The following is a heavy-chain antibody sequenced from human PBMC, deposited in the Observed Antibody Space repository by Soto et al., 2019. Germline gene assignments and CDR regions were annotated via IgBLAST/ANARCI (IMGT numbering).Heavy chain of an antibody. J-gene: IGHJ4*02. V-gene: IGHV3-23*01. CDR1: GFTFSSYA. CDR3: AKDQHYYDSSGSLYFDY. D-gene: IGHD3-22*01. CDR2: ISGSGGST. Sequence: GGSLRLSCAASGFTFSSYAMSWVRQAPGKGLEWVSAISGSGGSTYYADSVKGRFTISRDNSKNTLYLQMNSLRAEDTAVYYCAKDQHYYDSSGSLYFDYWGQGTLVTVSS.